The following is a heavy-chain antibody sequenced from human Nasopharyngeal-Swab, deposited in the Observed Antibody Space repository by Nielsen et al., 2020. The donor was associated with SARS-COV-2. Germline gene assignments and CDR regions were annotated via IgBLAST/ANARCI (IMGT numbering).Heavy chain of an antibody. CDR2: ISAYNGNT. Sequence: ASVKVSCKASGYTFTSYGISWVRQAPGQGLEWMGWISAYNGNTIYAQKFQGRVTMTEDTSTDTAYMELSSLRSEDTAVYYCATSRSYCSSTSCKSDWFDPWGQGTLVTVSS. CDR3: ATSRSYCSSTSCKSDWFDP. CDR1: GYTFTSYG. V-gene: IGHV1-18*01. J-gene: IGHJ5*02. D-gene: IGHD2-2*01.